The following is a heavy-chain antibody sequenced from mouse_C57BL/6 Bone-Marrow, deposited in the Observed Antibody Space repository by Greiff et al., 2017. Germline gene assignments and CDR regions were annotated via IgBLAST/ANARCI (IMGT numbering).Heavy chain of an antibody. CDR2: IWRGGST. V-gene: IGHV2-5*01. Sequence: QVQLKESGPGLVQPSQSLSITCTVSGFSLTSYGVHWVRQSPGKGLEWLGVIWRGGSTDYNAAVMSRLSITKDNSKSQVFFKMHSLHADDTAIYCCARLYGRGAYWGQGTLVTVSA. CDR3: ARLYGRGAY. D-gene: IGHD1-1*01. CDR1: GFSLTSYG. J-gene: IGHJ3*01.